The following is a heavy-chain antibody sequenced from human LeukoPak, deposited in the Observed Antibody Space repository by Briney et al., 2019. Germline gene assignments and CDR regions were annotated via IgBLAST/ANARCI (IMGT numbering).Heavy chain of an antibody. D-gene: IGHD2-15*01. CDR3: ARGVVVVVAATSFDY. J-gene: IGHJ4*02. CDR1: GYTFTRYY. Sequence: ASVTVSCRASGYTFTRYYMHWVRQAPGQGLEWMGRINPNSGGTNYAQKFQGRVTMTRDTSISTAYMELSRLRSDDTAVYYCARGVVVVVAATSFDYWGQGTLVTVSA. V-gene: IGHV1-2*06. CDR2: INPNSGGT.